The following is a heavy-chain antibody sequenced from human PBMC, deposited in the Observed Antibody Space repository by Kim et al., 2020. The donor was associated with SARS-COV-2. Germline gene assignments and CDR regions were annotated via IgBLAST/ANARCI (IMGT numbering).Heavy chain of an antibody. Sequence: GGSLRLSCAASGFTFSDYYMSWIRQAPGKGLEWVSYISSSSSYTNYADSVKGRFTISRDNAKNSLYLQMNSLRAEDTAVYYCARDVSHTAIFGVVDYFDYWGQGTLVTVSS. J-gene: IGHJ4*02. D-gene: IGHD3-3*01. CDR2: ISSSSSYT. CDR1: GFTFSDYY. V-gene: IGHV3-11*05. CDR3: ARDVSHTAIFGVVDYFDY.